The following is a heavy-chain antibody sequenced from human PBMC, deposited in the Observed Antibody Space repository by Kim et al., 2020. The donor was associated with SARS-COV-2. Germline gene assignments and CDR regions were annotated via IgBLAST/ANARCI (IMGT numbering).Heavy chain of an antibody. Sequence: GGYPRLSCAASGFTFSSYGMHWVRQAPGKGLEWLAVISYDGSNKYYADSVKGRFTISRDNSKNTLYLQMNSLRAEDTAVYYCAREGLWGLPQGFDYWG. J-gene: IGHJ4*01. CDR2: ISYDGSNK. CDR1: GFTFSSYG. D-gene: IGHD2-21*01. V-gene: IGHV3-33*05. CDR3: AREGLWGLPQGFDY.